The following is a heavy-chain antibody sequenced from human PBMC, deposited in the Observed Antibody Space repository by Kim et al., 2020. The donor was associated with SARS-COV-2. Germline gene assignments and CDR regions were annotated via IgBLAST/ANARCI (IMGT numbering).Heavy chain of an antibody. J-gene: IGHJ2*01. Sequence: SVKVSCKASGGTFSSYAISWVRQAPGQGLEWMGGIIPIFGTANYAQKFQGRVTITADESTSTAYMELSSLRSEDTAVYYCARGSYGDYVLVPLHPKTGYFDLWGRGTLVTVSS. CDR3: ARGSYGDYVLVPLHPKTGYFDL. V-gene: IGHV1-69*13. CDR2: IIPIFGTA. D-gene: IGHD4-17*01. CDR1: GGTFSSYA.